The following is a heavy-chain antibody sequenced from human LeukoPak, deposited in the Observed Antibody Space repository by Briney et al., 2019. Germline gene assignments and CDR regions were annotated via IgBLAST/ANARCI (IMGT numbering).Heavy chain of an antibody. CDR2: ISYTGST. Sequence: PSETLSLTCTVSGGSISSDYWSWIRQAPGKGLEWIGYISYTGSTHYNPSLKSRVTISVDMSKSQFSLKLSSVTAADTAVYYCARRIASSGKGFDYWGQGTLVTVSS. CDR3: ARRIASSGKGFDY. D-gene: IGHD6-13*01. V-gene: IGHV4-59*01. CDR1: GGSISSDY. J-gene: IGHJ4*02.